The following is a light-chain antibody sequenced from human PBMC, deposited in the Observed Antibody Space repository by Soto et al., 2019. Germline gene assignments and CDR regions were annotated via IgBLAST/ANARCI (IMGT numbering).Light chain of an antibody. CDR3: ATWDDSLNGWV. Sequence: QSVLTQPPSASGTPGQRVTISCSGGSSNIGSNTVHWYQQLPGTAPKLLIYSNNQRPSGVPDRFSGSKSGTSASLAISGLQSEDEADYYCATWDDSLNGWVFGGGTKVTVL. CDR1: SSNIGSNT. J-gene: IGLJ3*02. CDR2: SNN. V-gene: IGLV1-44*01.